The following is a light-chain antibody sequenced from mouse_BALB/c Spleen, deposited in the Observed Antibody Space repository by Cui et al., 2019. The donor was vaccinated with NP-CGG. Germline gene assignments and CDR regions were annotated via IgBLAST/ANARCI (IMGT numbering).Light chain of an antibody. J-gene: IGLJ1*01. CDR3: ALWYSNHWV. Sequence: AVVTPESALTTSPGETVTLTCRSSTGAVTTSNYANWVQEKPDYLFTGLIGGTNNRAPGVPARFSGSLIGDKAALTITGAQTEDEAIYFCALWYSNHWVFGGGTKLTVL. V-gene: IGLV1*01. CDR1: TGAVTTSNY. CDR2: GTN.